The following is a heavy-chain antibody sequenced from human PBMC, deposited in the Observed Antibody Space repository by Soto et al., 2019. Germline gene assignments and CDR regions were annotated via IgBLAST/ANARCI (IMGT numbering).Heavy chain of an antibody. D-gene: IGHD4-17*01. CDR2: ISYDGSNK. CDR3: AKSYGDYVGNY. CDR1: GFTFSSYG. J-gene: IGHJ4*02. Sequence: LRLSCAASGFTFSSYGMHWVRQAPGKGLEWVAVISYDGSNKYYADSVKGRFTISRDNSKNTLYLQMNSLRAEDTAVYYCAKSYGDYVGNYWGQGTLVTVSS. V-gene: IGHV3-30*18.